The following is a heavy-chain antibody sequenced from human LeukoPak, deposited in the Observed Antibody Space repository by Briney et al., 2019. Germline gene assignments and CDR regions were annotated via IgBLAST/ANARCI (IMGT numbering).Heavy chain of an antibody. Sequence: GGSLRLSCAASGVTVSSSYMTWVRQAPGKGLEWVSVIRSGGCTVYADSVKGRFTISRDNSKNTLYLQLNSLRAEDTAVYYCAREGSGRTAYNDGLDVWGQGTMVTVSS. D-gene: IGHD3-10*01. V-gene: IGHV3-53*01. CDR2: IRSGGCT. CDR3: AREGSGRTAYNDGLDV. J-gene: IGHJ3*01. CDR1: GVTVSSSY.